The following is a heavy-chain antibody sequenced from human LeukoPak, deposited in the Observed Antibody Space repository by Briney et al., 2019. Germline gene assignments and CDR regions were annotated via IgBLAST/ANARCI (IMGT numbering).Heavy chain of an antibody. D-gene: IGHD6-19*01. Sequence: SETLSLTCAVYGGSFSGYYWSWIRQPPGKGLEWIGEINHSGSTNYNPSLKSRVTISVDTSKNQLSLKLSSVTAADTAVYYCARGPYSSGIDYWGQGTLVTVSS. CDR2: INHSGST. CDR1: GGSFSGYY. J-gene: IGHJ4*02. CDR3: ARGPYSSGIDY. V-gene: IGHV4-34*01.